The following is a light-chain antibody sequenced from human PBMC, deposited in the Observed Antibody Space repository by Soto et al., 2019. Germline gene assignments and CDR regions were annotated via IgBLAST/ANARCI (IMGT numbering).Light chain of an antibody. Sequence: EIVMTQSPATLSVSPGERATLSCRASEDVGSNLAWYQQKVGQVPRLVIYGASSRATGIPARFSANGSGTEFTLTISSLQSEDFAIYYCQQYHQWPSWTFGQGTKVDI. J-gene: IGKJ1*01. CDR1: EDVGSN. V-gene: IGKV3-15*01. CDR3: QQYHQWPSWT. CDR2: GAS.